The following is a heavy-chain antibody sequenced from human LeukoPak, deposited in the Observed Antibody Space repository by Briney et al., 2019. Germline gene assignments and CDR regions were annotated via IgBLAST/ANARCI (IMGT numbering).Heavy chain of an antibody. Sequence: GGSLRLSCTASGFTFGDYAMSWVRQAPGKGLEWVGFIRSKAYGGTTEYAASVKGRFTISRDDSKSIAYLQMNSLKTEDTAVYYSCGLAVAENGYFDYWGQGTLVTVSS. D-gene: IGHD6-19*01. J-gene: IGHJ4*02. CDR2: IRSKAYGGTT. CDR3: CGLAVAENGYFDY. CDR1: GFTFGDYA. V-gene: IGHV3-49*04.